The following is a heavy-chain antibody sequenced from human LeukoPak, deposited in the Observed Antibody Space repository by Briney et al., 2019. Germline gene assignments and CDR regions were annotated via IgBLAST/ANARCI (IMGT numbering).Heavy chain of an antibody. V-gene: IGHV3-21*03. Sequence: NPGGSLRLSCAASGFTFSSYSMNWVRQAPGKGLEWVSSISSSSSYIHYADSVKGRFTISRDDSKNTLYLQMNSLKTEDTAVYYCTTDLEQLVRSSSVGDYWGQGTLVTVSS. CDR1: GFTFSSYS. J-gene: IGHJ4*02. CDR3: TTDLEQLVRSSSVGDY. D-gene: IGHD6-6*01. CDR2: ISSSSSYI.